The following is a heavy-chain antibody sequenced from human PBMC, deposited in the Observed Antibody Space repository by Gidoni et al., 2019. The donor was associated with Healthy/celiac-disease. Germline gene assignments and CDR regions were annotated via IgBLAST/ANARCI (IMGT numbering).Heavy chain of an antibody. CDR3: ARIMDYGSGSYYYYMDV. CDR2: ISYDGSNK. V-gene: IGHV3-30-3*01. Sequence: QVQLVESGGGVVQPGRSLRLSCAASGFTFSSYAMHWVRQAPGKGLEWVAVISYDGSNKYYADSVKGRFTTSRDNSKNTLYLQMNSLRAEDTAVYYCARIMDYGSGSYYYYMDVWGKGTTVTVSS. D-gene: IGHD3-10*01. J-gene: IGHJ6*03. CDR1: GFTFSSYA.